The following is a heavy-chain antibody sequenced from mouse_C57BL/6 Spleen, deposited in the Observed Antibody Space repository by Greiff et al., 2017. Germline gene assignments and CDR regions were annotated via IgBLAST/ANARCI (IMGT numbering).Heavy chain of an antibody. D-gene: IGHD1-1*01. CDR3: ASPLYYGSSGYFDD. CDR1: GYTFTDYN. Sequence: EVQGVESGPELVKPGASVKMSCKASGYTFTDYNMHWVKQSHGTSLEWIGYINPNNGGTSYNQKFKGKATLTVNKSSSTAYMELRSLTSEDSAVYYCASPLYYGSSGYFDDWGQGTTLTVSS. CDR2: INPNNGGT. V-gene: IGHV1-22*01. J-gene: IGHJ2*01.